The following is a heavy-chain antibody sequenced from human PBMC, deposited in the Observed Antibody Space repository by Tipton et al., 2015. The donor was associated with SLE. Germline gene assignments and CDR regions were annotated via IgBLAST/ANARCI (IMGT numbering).Heavy chain of an antibody. CDR1: GGSISSGGYY. D-gene: IGHD1-14*01. V-gene: IGHV4-31*03. CDR3: ARWAPREGTGAFDI. J-gene: IGHJ3*02. Sequence: TLSLTCTVSGGSISSGGYYWSWIRQHPGKGLEWIGYIYYSGNTYYNPSLKSRLTISVDTSKNQFSLKLSSVTAADTAVYYCARWAPREGTGAFDIWGQGTMVTVSS. CDR2: IYYSGNT.